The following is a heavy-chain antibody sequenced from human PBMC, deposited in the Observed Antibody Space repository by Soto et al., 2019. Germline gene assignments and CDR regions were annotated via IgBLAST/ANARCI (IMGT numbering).Heavy chain of an antibody. CDR1: GGTFSTYV. CDR2: IIPIFGTA. Sequence: QVQLVQSGAEVKKPGPSLRVSCRPFGGTFSTYVFGGGGKPLGQGLGWMGGIIPIFGTANYAQKFQGRVTITADESTSTAYMELSSLRSEDTAVYYCARDKDYDTPGRFDYWGQGTLVTVSS. D-gene: IGHD3-9*01. V-gene: IGHV1-69*01. J-gene: IGHJ4*02. CDR3: ARDKDYDTPGRFDY.